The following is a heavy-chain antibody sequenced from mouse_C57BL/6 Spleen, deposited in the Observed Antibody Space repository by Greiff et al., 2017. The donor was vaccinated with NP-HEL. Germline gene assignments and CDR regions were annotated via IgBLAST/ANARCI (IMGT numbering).Heavy chain of an antibody. CDR3: TRPYDYDGFAY. V-gene: IGHV6-6*01. D-gene: IGHD2-4*01. J-gene: IGHJ3*01. CDR1: GFTFSDAW. CDR2: IRNKANNHAT. Sequence: EVQRVESGGGLVQPGGSMKLSCAASGFTFSDAWMDWVRQSPEKGLEWVAEIRNKANNHATYYAESVKGRFTISRDDSKSSVYLQMNSLRAEDTGIYYCTRPYDYDGFAYWGQGTLVTVSA.